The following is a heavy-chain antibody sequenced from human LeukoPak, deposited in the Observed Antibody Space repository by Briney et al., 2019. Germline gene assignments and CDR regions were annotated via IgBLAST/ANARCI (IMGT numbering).Heavy chain of an antibody. V-gene: IGHV3-7*05. CDR1: GFTFSSYW. Sequence: PGGSLRLSCAASGFTFSSYWMAWVRQAPGKGLEWVASIKQDGSEKYYVDSVKGRFSISRDNAKNSLYLQMNSLGADDTAVYYCAGGTGMDVWGQGTTVTVSS. CDR2: IKQDGSEK. J-gene: IGHJ6*02. CDR3: AGGTGMDV. D-gene: IGHD1-1*01.